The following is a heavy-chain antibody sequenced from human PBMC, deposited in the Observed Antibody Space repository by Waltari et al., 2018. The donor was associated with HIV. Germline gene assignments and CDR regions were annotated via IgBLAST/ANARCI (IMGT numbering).Heavy chain of an antibody. CDR2: ISYRGST. J-gene: IGHJ6*02. Sequence: QVRLRESGPGLVKPSETLSLTCSVSGGSVNSGSYYWSWFRQTPGKGLEWIGYISYRGSTNYNSSLKSRLSMSLDTSKNQFSLKLNSVTAADTAVYYCAREWVLLPYRCLDVWGQGTTITVS. CDR1: GGSVNSGSYY. D-gene: IGHD5-18*01. CDR3: AREWVLLPYRCLDV. V-gene: IGHV4-61*01.